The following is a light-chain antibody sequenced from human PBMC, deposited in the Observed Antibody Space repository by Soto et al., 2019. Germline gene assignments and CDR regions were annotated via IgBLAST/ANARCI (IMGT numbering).Light chain of an antibody. CDR3: QSYDSRLSGYV. Sequence: QSVLTQPSSVSGAPGQRVTISCTGSSSNIGAGYDVHWYQQVPGPAPKLLIYGKSNRPSGVPDRFSGSKSGPSASLAITGLQAEDEADYYCQSYDSRLSGYVFGTGTKVTVL. CDR2: GKS. J-gene: IGLJ1*01. CDR1: SSNIGAGYD. V-gene: IGLV1-40*01.